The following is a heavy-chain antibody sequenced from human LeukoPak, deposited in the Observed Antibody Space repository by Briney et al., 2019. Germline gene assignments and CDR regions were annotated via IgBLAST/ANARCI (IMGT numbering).Heavy chain of an antibody. J-gene: IGHJ4*02. CDR3: AKGVGFDIVVVPAAISGFDY. D-gene: IGHD2-2*02. Sequence: TGGSLRLSCAASGFTFSSYDMSWVRQAPGKGLEWVSLISGSGGNTYYADSVKGRSTISRDNSKNTLYLQMNGLRAEDTAVYYCAKGVGFDIVVVPAAISGFDYWGQGTLVTVSS. CDR2: ISGSGGNT. CDR1: GFTFSSYD. V-gene: IGHV3-23*01.